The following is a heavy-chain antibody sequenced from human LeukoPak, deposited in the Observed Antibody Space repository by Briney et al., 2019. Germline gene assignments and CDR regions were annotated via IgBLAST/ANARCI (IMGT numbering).Heavy chain of an antibody. CDR3: AKDLHDYGNYVGWFDS. Sequence: GGSLRLSCAASGFTFSNTNMNWVRQAPGKGLKWVSFISASSNYIYYADSVKGRFTISRDNAQNSLYLQMNSLRAEDTAVYYCAKDLHDYGNYVGWFDSWGQGTLVTVSS. J-gene: IGHJ5*01. CDR2: ISASSNYI. D-gene: IGHD4-11*01. V-gene: IGHV3-21*06. CDR1: GFTFSNTN.